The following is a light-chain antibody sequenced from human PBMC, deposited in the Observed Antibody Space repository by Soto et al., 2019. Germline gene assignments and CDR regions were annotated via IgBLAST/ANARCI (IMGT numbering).Light chain of an antibody. V-gene: IGKV3-11*01. CDR2: DAS. J-gene: IGKJ1*01. Sequence: EILMTQSPATLSVSPGERATLSCRASHSISRNLAWYQQKPGRAPRLLIYDASNMATGVPARFRGSGSGTDFTFTISSLEPEDLAVYYCQQRSNWPHGTFGQGTKVDIK. CDR1: HSISRN. CDR3: QQRSNWPHGT.